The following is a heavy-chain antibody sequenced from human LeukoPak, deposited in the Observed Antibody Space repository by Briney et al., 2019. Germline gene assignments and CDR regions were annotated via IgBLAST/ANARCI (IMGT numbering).Heavy chain of an antibody. D-gene: IGHD6-19*01. V-gene: IGHV3-30-3*01. CDR3: ARSYGSSGWQSDDFDY. Sequence: GGSLRLSCAASGFTFSSYAMHWVRQAPGKGLEWVAVISYDGSNKYYADSVKGRFTISRDNPKNTLYLQMNSLRAEDTAVYYCARSYGSSGWQSDDFDYWGQGTLVTVSS. CDR2: ISYDGSNK. J-gene: IGHJ4*02. CDR1: GFTFSSYA.